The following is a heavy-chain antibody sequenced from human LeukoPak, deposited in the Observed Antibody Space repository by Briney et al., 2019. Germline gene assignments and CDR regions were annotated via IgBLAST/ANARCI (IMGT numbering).Heavy chain of an antibody. D-gene: IGHD3-3*01. Sequence: GRSLRLSCAASGFTFSSYGMHWVRQAPGKGLEWVAVISYDGSNKYYADSVKGRFTISRDNSKNTLYLQMNSLRAEDTAVYYCAKARRDFDFDYWGQGTLVTVSS. CDR3: AKARRDFDFDY. CDR1: GFTFSSYG. V-gene: IGHV3-30*18. J-gene: IGHJ4*02. CDR2: ISYDGSNK.